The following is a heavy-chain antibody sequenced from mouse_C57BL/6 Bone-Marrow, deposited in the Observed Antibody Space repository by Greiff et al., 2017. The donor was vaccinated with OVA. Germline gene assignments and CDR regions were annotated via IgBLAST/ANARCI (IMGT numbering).Heavy chain of an antibody. CDR1: EYDFPSHD. J-gene: IGHJ3*01. D-gene: IGHD2-4*01. CDR3: ARHKGSYYDYSFAD. CDR2: INSDGGST. Sequence: VQLKEPGGGLVQPGESLKLSCESTEYDFPSHDMHWVRKTPEKRLELVAAINSDGGSTNYPDNMERRFIISRANTKKTLYRQMSSLRSEYTALYYRARHKGSYYDYSFADWGQGTLVTVSA. V-gene: IGHV5-2*01.